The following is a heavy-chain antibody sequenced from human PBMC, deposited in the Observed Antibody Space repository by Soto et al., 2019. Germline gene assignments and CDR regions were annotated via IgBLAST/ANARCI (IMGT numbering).Heavy chain of an antibody. V-gene: IGHV1-46*01. CDR3: ARVGGYSYGSLGYYYYGMDV. D-gene: IGHD5-18*01. CDR1: GYTFTSYY. J-gene: IGHJ6*02. Sequence: ASVKVSCKASGYTFTSYYMHWVRQAPGQGLEWMGIINPSGGSTSYAQKFQGRVTMTRDTSTSTVYMELSSLRSEDTAVYYCARVGGYSYGSLGYYYYGMDVWGQGATVTVSS. CDR2: INPSGGST.